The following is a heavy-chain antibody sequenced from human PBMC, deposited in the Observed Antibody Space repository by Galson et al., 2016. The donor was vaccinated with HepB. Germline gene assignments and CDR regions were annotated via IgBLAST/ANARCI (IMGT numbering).Heavy chain of an antibody. J-gene: IGHJ3*02. CDR3: ARPRAQPDDAFDI. CDR1: GLIFSDYY. CDR2: ISSRSEYK. D-gene: IGHD2-2*01. Sequence: SLRLSCAASGLIFSDYYMSWIRQAPGKGLEWISYISSRSEYKSYADSVKGRFTISRDNAKASLYLQMNSLRAEDTAVYYCARPRAQPDDAFDIWGQGTMVTVSS. V-gene: IGHV3-11*06.